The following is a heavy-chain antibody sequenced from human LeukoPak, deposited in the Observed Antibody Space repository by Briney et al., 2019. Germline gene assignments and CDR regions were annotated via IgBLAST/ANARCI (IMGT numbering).Heavy chain of an antibody. CDR1: EFPFSKFF. CDR3: ARDFRNTGFDY. V-gene: IGHV3-11*01. CDR2: ICSDSRII. J-gene: IGHJ4*02. Sequence: GGFLRLSCVVSEFPFSKFFMSWFRQAPGKGLEWISYICSDSRIIHYADSVKGRFTISRDNGKNSLYLQMNSLRAEDTAVYYCARDFRNTGFDYWGQGTLVTVSS. D-gene: IGHD4-17*01.